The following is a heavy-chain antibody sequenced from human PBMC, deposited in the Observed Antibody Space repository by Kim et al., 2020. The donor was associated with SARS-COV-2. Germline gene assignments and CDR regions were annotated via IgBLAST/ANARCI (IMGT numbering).Heavy chain of an antibody. D-gene: IGHD3-3*01. V-gene: IGHV4-39*01. CDR1: GGSISSSSYY. CDR3: ARHSGGDFWSGYVYYYYYMDV. CDR2: MYYSGST. Sequence: SETLSLTCTVSGGSISSSSYYWGWIRQPPGKGLEWIGSMYYSGSTYYNPYLKSRVTISVDTSKNQFSLKLSSVTAADTAVYYCARHSGGDFWSGYVYYYYYMDVWGKGTTVTVSS. J-gene: IGHJ6*03.